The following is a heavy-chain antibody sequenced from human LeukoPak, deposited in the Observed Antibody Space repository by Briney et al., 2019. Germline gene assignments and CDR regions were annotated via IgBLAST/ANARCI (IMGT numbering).Heavy chain of an antibody. J-gene: IGHJ3*02. V-gene: IGHV3-72*01. D-gene: IGHD3-10*01. Sequence: PGGSLRLSCAASGFTFSSYSMNWVRQAPGKGLEWVGRTRNKANSYTTEYAASVKGRFTISRDDSKNSLYLQMNSLKTEDTAVYYCALRGYAFDIWGQGTMVTVSS. CDR2: TRNKANSYTT. CDR3: ALRGYAFDI. CDR1: GFTFSSYS.